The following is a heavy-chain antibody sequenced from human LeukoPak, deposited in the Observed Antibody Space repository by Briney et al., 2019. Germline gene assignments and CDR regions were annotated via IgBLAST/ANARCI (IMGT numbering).Heavy chain of an antibody. J-gene: IGHJ4*02. V-gene: IGHV1-18*01. Sequence: ASVKVSCKASGYTFTSYGISWVRQAPGQGLEWMGWISAYNGNTNYAQKLQGRVTMTTDTSTSTAYMELRSLRSDDTAVYYCATSKGSREGATMDYWGQGTLVTVSS. D-gene: IGHD1-26*01. CDR3: ATSKGSREGATMDY. CDR2: ISAYNGNT. CDR1: GYTFTSYG.